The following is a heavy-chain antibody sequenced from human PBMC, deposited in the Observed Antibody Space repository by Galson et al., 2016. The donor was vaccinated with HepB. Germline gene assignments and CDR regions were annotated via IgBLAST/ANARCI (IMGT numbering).Heavy chain of an antibody. V-gene: IGHV3-74*03. CDR3: ARDRASSGWYVFGS. D-gene: IGHD6-19*01. J-gene: IGHJ4*02. CDR2: LNSEGSST. CDR1: GFTFSDFW. Sequence: SLRLSCAASGFTFSDFWMHWVRQVPGKGLVWVSRLNSEGSSTKYADSVKGRFTISRDNANNTLYLQMNSLRAEDTAVYYCARDRASSGWYVFGSWGQGTLVTVAS.